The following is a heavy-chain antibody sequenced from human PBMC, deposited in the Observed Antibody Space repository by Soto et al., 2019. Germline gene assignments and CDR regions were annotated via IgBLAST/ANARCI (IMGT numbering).Heavy chain of an antibody. Sequence: GGSLRLSCAASGFSFSNYVMHWVRQAPSKGLEWVAVIWHDATTEYYGDSVKGRFSISRDNSRNTVYLQMNSLRVEDTAVYFCAGSSSWSVDSDYWGQGTLVTVSS. CDR2: IWHDATTE. CDR1: GFSFSNYV. J-gene: IGHJ4*02. CDR3: AGSSSWSVDSDY. V-gene: IGHV3-33*01. D-gene: IGHD6-13*01.